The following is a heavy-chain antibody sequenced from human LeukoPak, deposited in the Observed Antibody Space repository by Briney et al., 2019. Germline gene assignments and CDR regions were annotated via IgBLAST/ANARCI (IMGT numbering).Heavy chain of an antibody. V-gene: IGHV3-7*05. CDR1: GFTFSRYW. Sequence: GGSLRLSCAASGFTFSRYWMSWVRQAPGKGLEWVANIKQDGSDKYYVDSVKGRFTISRDNSKNTLYLQMNSLRAEDTAVYYCAHISSSWPDYWGQGTLVTVSS. J-gene: IGHJ4*02. CDR3: AHISSSWPDY. D-gene: IGHD6-13*01. CDR2: IKQDGSDK.